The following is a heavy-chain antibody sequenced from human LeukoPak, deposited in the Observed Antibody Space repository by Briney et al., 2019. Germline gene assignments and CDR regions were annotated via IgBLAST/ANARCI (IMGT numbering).Heavy chain of an antibody. J-gene: IGHJ5*02. CDR2: IYTSGST. CDR1: GGSISSYY. D-gene: IGHD1-26*01. Sequence: PSETLSLTCTVSGGSISSYYWSWIRQPPGKGLEWIGYIYTSGSTNYNPSLKSLVTISVDTSKNQFSLKLSSVTAADTAVYYCARPHRGSWFDPWGQGNLVTVSS. CDR3: ARPHRGSWFDP. V-gene: IGHV4-4*09.